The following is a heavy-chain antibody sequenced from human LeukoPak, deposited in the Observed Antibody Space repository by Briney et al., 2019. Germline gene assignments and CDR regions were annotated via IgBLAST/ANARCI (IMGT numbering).Heavy chain of an antibody. CDR1: GYTFTSYD. Sequence: ASVKVSCKASGYTFTSYDINWVRQATGQGLEWMGWMNPNSGNTGYAQKFQGRVTMTRNTSISTAYMELSSLRSEVTAVYYCAREASGSYYQNDYWGQGTLVTVSS. CDR3: AREASGSYYQNDY. J-gene: IGHJ4*02. V-gene: IGHV1-8*01. CDR2: MNPNSGNT. D-gene: IGHD1-26*01.